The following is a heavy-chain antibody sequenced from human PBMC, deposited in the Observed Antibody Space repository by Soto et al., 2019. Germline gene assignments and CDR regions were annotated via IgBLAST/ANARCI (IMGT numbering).Heavy chain of an antibody. D-gene: IGHD1-1*01. CDR3: ARGPGSLRP. CDR1: GDSVSSNSAA. V-gene: IGHV6-1*01. J-gene: IGHJ5*02. Sequence: SQTLSLTCAISGDSVSSNSAAWNWIRLSPSRGLEWLERTYYRSKWYSTYAISVKSRISISPDTSKNQFSLQLNSVTPDGTAVYYCARGPGSLRPWGQGTLVTVSS. CDR2: TYYRSKWYS.